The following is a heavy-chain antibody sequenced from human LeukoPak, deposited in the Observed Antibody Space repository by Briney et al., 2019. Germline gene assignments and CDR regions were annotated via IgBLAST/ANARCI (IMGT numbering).Heavy chain of an antibody. J-gene: IGHJ4*02. CDR2: FYNSGRS. Sequence: SETLSLTSTVSDDSISDYYRGWIRQPPGKGPEWIGYFYNSGRSTYNPSLKSRVTISADTSKNHFSLKLNSVTTADTAVYYCTRGAGWLIDYWGQGILVTVSS. D-gene: IGHD3-16*01. CDR1: DDSISDYY. V-gene: IGHV4-59*01. CDR3: TRGAGWLIDY.